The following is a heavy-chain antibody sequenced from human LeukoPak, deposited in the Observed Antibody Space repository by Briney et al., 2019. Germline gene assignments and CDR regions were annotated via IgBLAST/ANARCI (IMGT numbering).Heavy chain of an antibody. J-gene: IGHJ4*02. CDR1: GFTVDSNY. CDR2: IYTGGNT. CDR3: ARGDDSGYYDYFDY. D-gene: IGHD3-22*01. Sequence: GGSLRLSCAASGFTVDSNYLSWVRQAPGKGLEWVSTIYTGGNTYYAASVKGRFTISRDFSKNTVFLHMNSLRAEDTAMYCCARGDDSGYYDYFDYWGQGALVTVSS. V-gene: IGHV3-53*01.